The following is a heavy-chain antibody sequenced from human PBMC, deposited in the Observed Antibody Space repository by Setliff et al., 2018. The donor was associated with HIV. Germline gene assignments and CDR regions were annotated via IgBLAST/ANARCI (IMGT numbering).Heavy chain of an antibody. CDR3: ARGWEGGMDY. CDR1: GYTFTSYY. Sequence: GASVKVSCKASGYTFTSYYMHCVRQAPGQGLEWLGMINPSGGSTWYAQKFQGRVTMTGDTSTNTLYIELSSLRSEDTAVYYCARGWEGGMDYWGQGTLVTVSS. CDR2: INPSGGST. V-gene: IGHV1-46*01. D-gene: IGHD1-26*01. J-gene: IGHJ4*02.